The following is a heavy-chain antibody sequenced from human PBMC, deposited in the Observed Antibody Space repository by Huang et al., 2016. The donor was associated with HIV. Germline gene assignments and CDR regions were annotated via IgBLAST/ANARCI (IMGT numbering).Heavy chain of an antibody. CDR1: GFSILIYY. J-gene: IGHJ5*01. CDR2: VNPSGGGA. D-gene: IGHD6-13*01. V-gene: IGHV1-46*03. Sequence: QVQLVQSGAEVKKPGASVTISCKASGFSILIYYIHWVRQAPGQGLEWMGIVNPSGGGADYEQKFKGRGTMTRDTSTRTLYMELSSLRSEDTAVYYCAREGITPSGTEVSGFDFWGQGTPVSVSS. CDR3: AREGITPSGTEVSGFDF.